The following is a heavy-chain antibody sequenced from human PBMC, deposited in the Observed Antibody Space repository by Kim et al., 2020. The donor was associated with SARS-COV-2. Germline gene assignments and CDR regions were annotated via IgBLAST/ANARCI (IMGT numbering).Heavy chain of an antibody. CDR3: ARSSIAARPDCWFDP. CDR2: IYPGDSDT. V-gene: IGHV5-51*01. CDR1: GYSFTSYW. Sequence: GESLKISCKGSGYSFTSYWIGWVRQMPGKGLEWMGIIYPGDSDTRYSPSFQGQVTISADKSISTAYLQWSSLKASDTAMYYCARSSIAARPDCWFDPWGQGTLVTVSS. J-gene: IGHJ5*02. D-gene: IGHD6-6*01.